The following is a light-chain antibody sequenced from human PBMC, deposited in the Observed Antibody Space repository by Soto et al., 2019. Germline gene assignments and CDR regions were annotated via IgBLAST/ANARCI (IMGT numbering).Light chain of an antibody. CDR3: QQSYRTPRT. V-gene: IGKV1-39*01. CDR2: AAS. J-gene: IGKJ1*01. Sequence: DIQMTQSPSSLSASVGDRVTITCRASQSISSYLNWYQQKPGKAPKLLIYAASSLQSGVPTRFSGSGSGTYFTLTISSLQPEDFATYYCQQSYRTPRTFGQGTKMEIK. CDR1: QSISSY.